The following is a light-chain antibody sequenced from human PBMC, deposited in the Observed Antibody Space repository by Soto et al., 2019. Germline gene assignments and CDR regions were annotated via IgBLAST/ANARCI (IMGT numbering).Light chain of an antibody. CDR1: ESVYINS. CDR3: QQYDASPFT. CDR2: GAS. J-gene: IGKJ3*01. Sequence: EIVFTQSPGTLSFSPGERATLSCRASESVYINSLAWYQQKPGQAPRLLIYGASTRATAIPDMFSGSGSGTDFALTISRLEPEDFAMYYCQQYDASPFTFGPGTKVDFK. V-gene: IGKV3-20*01.